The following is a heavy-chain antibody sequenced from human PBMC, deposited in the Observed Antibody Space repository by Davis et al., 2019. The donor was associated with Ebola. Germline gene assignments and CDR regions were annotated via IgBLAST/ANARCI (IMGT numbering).Heavy chain of an antibody. J-gene: IGHJ4*02. D-gene: IGHD3-10*01. CDR3: ARFGGTTPFDH. V-gene: IGHV5-51*01. Sequence: GESLKISCKTSGFSFTSHWIAWVRQMPGKGLEWMGLIYPGDSDTRYSPSFEGRVTISADKSIATSYLQWSSLKASDTAMYYCARFGGTTPFDHWGQGTLVTVSS. CDR1: GFSFTSHW. CDR2: IYPGDSDT.